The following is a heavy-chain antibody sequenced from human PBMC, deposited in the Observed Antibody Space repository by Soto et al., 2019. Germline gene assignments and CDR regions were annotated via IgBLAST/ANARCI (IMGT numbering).Heavy chain of an antibody. CDR2: IIPIFGTA. CDR3: ARVGDSNLYYFDY. V-gene: IGHV1-69*13. D-gene: IGHD3-22*01. Sequence: SVKVSCKASGGTLSSYAISWVRQAPGQGLEWMGGIIPIFGTANYAQKFQGRVTITADESTSTAYMELSSLRSEDTAVYYCARVGDSNLYYFDYWGQGTLVTVSS. J-gene: IGHJ4*02. CDR1: GGTLSSYA.